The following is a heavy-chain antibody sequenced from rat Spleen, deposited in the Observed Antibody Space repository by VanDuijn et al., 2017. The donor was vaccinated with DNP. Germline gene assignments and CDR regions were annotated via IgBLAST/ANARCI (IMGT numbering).Heavy chain of an antibody. J-gene: IGHJ2*01. V-gene: IGHV5-7*01. CDR3: ARYSRGAMDA. CDR1: GFTFSDYA. Sequence: EVQLVESGGGLVQPGRSLKLSCSASGFTFSDYAMAWVRQAPKKGLEWVATISYDGTRTYYRDSVKGRFTISRDNAKSTLYLQMNSLRSEDTATYYCARYSRGAMDAWGQGVMVTVSS. D-gene: IGHD1-11*01. CDR2: ISYDGTRT.